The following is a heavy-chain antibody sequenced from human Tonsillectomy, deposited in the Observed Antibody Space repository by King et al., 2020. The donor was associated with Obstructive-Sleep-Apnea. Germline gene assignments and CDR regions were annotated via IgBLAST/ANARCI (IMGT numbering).Heavy chain of an antibody. D-gene: IGHD3-22*01. J-gene: IGHJ4*02. V-gene: IGHV3-53*04. Sequence: QLVQSGGGLVQPGGSLRLSCAASGFTVSSNYMSWVRQAPGKGLEWVSFIYSGGSTYYADSVKGRFTISSHNSKNTLYLQMNSLRAEDTAVYYCAREEDGSGYPDYWGQGTLVTVSS. CDR2: IYSGGST. CDR3: AREEDGSGYPDY. CDR1: GFTVSSNY.